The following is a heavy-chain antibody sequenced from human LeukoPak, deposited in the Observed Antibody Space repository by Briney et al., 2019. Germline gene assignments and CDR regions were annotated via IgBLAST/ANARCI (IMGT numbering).Heavy chain of an antibody. V-gene: IGHV4-30-4*08. CDR1: GGSISSYY. CDR3: ARDSRRHDAFDI. CDR2: IYYSGST. J-gene: IGHJ3*02. D-gene: IGHD2/OR15-2a*01. Sequence: PSETLSLTXTVSGGSISSYYWSWIRQPPGKGLEWLGYIYYSGSTYYNPSLKSRVTISVDTSKNQFSLKLSSVTAADTAVYYCARDSRRHDAFDIWGQGTMVTVSS.